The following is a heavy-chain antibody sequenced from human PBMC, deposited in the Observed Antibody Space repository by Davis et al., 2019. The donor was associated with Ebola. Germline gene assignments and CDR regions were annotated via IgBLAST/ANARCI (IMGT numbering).Heavy chain of an antibody. CDR3: AKERGMWYGYSYGYYFDY. D-gene: IGHD5-18*01. CDR2: ISGSGGST. CDR1: GFTFSSYA. V-gene: IGHV3-23*01. J-gene: IGHJ4*02. Sequence: GESLKISCAASGFTFSSYAMSWVRQAPGKGLEWVSAISGSGGSTYYADSVKGRFTISRDNSKNTLYLQMNSLRAEDTAVYYCAKERGMWYGYSYGYYFDYWGQGTLVTVSS.